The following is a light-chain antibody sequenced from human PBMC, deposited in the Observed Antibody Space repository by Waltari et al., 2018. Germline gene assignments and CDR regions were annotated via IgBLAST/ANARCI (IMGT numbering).Light chain of an antibody. CDR2: KDT. CDR1: ALPKQY. Sequence: SYELTQPPSVSVPPGQTARIPRFGDALPKQYGDWYQQRPGQAPVLMIYKDTKRPSGIPERFSGSASGTTVTLTISGVQAEDEAVYYCQSADSSGTSRVFGGGTKLTVL. J-gene: IGLJ2*01. V-gene: IGLV3-25*03. CDR3: QSADSSGTSRV.